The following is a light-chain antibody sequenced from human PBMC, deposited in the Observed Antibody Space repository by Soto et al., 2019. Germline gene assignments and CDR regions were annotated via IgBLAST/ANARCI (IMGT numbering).Light chain of an antibody. CDR2: YAS. V-gene: IGKV3-15*01. CDR1: QSVKSN. CDR3: QQYNDWPLT. J-gene: IGKJ4*01. Sequence: EIVMTQSPATLSVSPGERATLSCRASQSVKSNLAWYQQKPGQAPRLLIYYASTRATGIPARFSGSGSGTEFTLTISSLLSEDFAVYYCQQYNDWPLTFGGGTKVDIK.